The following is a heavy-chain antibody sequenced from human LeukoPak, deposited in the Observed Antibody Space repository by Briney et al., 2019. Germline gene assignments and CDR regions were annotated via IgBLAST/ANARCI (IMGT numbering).Heavy chain of an antibody. CDR2: ISSSSSYI. D-gene: IGHD2-2*01. V-gene: IGHV3-21*01. J-gene: IGHJ5*02. CDR3: ARVEGYCSSTSCYGPDNWFDP. Sequence: GGSLRLSCAASGFTFSSYSMNWVRHAPGKGLEWGSSISSSSSYIYYADSVKGRFTISGDNAKTSLYLQMNSLRAEDTAVYYRARVEGYCSSTSCYGPDNWFDPWGQGTLVTVSS. CDR1: GFTFSSYS.